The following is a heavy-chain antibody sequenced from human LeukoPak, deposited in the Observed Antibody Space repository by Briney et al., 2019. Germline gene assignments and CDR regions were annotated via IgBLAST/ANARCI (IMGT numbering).Heavy chain of an antibody. J-gene: IGHJ4*02. Sequence: SQTLSLTCAISGDSVSSNSAAWNWIRQSPSRGLEWLGRTYYRSKWYNDYAVSVKSRITINPDTSKNQFSLQLNSVTPEATAVYYCAREEWTYYYDSSGYHYYFDYWGQGTLVTVSS. CDR1: GDSVSSNSAA. D-gene: IGHD3-22*01. V-gene: IGHV6-1*01. CDR3: AREEWTYYYDSSGYHYYFDY. CDR2: TYYRSKWYN.